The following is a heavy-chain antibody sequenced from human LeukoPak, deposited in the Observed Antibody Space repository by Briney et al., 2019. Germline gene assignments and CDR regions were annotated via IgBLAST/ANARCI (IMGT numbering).Heavy chain of an antibody. D-gene: IGHD3-22*01. V-gene: IGHV4-59*01. CDR2: IYYSGST. CDR1: GGSISSYY. CDR3: ASIDYDSSGPSPGDY. J-gene: IGHJ4*02. Sequence: SETLSLTCTVSGGSISSYYWSWIRQPAGKGLEWIGYIYYSGSTNYNPSLKSRVTISVDTSKNQFSLKLSSVTAADTAVYYCASIDYDSSGPSPGDYWGQGTPVTVSS.